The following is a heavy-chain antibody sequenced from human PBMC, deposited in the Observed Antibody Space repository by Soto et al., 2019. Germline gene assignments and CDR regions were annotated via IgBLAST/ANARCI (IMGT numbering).Heavy chain of an antibody. CDR2: ISWDGEK. CDR3: AQRRGALWTGHNYFDF. J-gene: IGHJ4*02. V-gene: IGHV2-5*02. D-gene: IGHD2-21*01. CDR1: GFSLNTRGVG. Sequence: QITLKESGPTLVKPTQTLTLTCTFSGFSLNTRGVGVGWIRQPPGKALEWLALISWDGEKRYRPSLKTRLTVTKDTAKNQGVHTRPNMDPANTAPYYWAQRRGALWTGHNYFDFGGQETLVTVSS.